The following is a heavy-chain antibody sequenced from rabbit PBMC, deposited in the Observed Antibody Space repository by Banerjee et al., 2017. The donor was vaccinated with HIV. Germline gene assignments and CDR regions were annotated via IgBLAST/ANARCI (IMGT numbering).Heavy chain of an antibody. Sequence: QSLEESGGDLVKPGASLTLTCTASGFSFSSSYWICWVRQAPGKGLEWIACICTTNSRDAAYASWAQGRFTISKTSSTTVTLQMTSLTAADTATYFCARTAGSSYWAYDAFDPRGQGTLVTVS. J-gene: IGHJ2*01. D-gene: IGHD8-1*01. CDR3: ARTAGSSYWAYDAFDP. CDR2: ICTTNSRDA. V-gene: IGHV1S40*01. CDR1: GFSFSSSYW.